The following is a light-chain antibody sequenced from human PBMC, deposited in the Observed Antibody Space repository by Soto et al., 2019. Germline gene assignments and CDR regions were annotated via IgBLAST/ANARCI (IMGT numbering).Light chain of an antibody. CDR2: DAS. Sequence: EIVLTQSPATLSLSPGERATPSCRASQSVSSYLAWYQQKPGQAPRLLIYDASNRATGIPARFSGSGSGTDFTLTISSLEPEDFAVYYCQQRSNWPSYTFGQGTKLEIK. J-gene: IGKJ2*01. CDR1: QSVSSY. CDR3: QQRSNWPSYT. V-gene: IGKV3-11*01.